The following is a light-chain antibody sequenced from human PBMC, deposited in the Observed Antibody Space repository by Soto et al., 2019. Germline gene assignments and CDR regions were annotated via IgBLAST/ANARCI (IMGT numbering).Light chain of an antibody. Sequence: EIVMTQSPATLSVSPGERATLSCRASQSVNSNLAWYQQKPGQAPRLLIYGASTRATGIPARFSGSGSGTEFTLIISSLQSEDFAVYYCQQHNNWPRTFGQGTKVEIK. V-gene: IGKV3-15*01. CDR1: QSVNSN. J-gene: IGKJ1*01. CDR3: QQHNNWPRT. CDR2: GAS.